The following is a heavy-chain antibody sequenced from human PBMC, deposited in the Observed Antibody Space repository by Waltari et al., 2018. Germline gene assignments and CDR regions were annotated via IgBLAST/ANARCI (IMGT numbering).Heavy chain of an antibody. D-gene: IGHD6-13*01. CDR2: IYTSGST. J-gene: IGHJ4*02. V-gene: IGHV4-61*02. CDR1: GGSISSGSYY. Sequence: QVQLQESGPGLVKPSQTLSLTCTVSGGSISSGSYYWSWIRQPAGKGLEWIGRIYTSGSTTYNPSLKSRVTISEDTSKNQFSRKLSSVPAADPAVYYGARDSSSASFDDWGQGTLVTVSS. CDR3: ARDSSSASFDD.